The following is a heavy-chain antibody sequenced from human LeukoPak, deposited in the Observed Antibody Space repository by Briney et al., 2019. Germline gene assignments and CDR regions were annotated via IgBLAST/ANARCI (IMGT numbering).Heavy chain of an antibody. D-gene: IGHD6-19*01. CDR2: IYYSGST. V-gene: IGHV4-39*01. CDR3: ARYEAVAGVFDY. J-gene: IGHJ4*02. CDR1: GASISSSTYY. Sequence: PSETLSLTCTVSGASISSSTYYWGWIRQPPGKGLEWIGSIYYSGSTYYNPSLKSRVTISVDTSKNQFSLKLNSVTAADTAVYYCARYEAVAGVFDYWGQGTLVTVSS.